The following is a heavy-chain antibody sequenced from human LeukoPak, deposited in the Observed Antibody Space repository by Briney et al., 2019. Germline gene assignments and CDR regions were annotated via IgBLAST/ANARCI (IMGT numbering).Heavy chain of an antibody. Sequence: GGSLRLSCAASGFTFSSHGMNWVRQAPGKGLEWVSSISSSSSYIYYADSVKGRFTISRDNAKNSLYLQMNSLRAEDTAVYYCATETTVTIDDAFDIWGQGTMVTVSS. CDR2: ISSSSSYI. CDR1: GFTFSSHG. J-gene: IGHJ3*02. CDR3: ATETTVTIDDAFDI. D-gene: IGHD4-17*01. V-gene: IGHV3-21*01.